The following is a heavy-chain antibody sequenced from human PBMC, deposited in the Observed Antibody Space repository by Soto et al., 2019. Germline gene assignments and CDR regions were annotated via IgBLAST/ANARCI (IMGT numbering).Heavy chain of an antibody. D-gene: IGHD3-9*01. CDR2: ISAYNGNT. V-gene: IGHV1-18*04. J-gene: IGHJ4*02. CDR1: GYTFTSYG. Sequence: QVQLVQSGAGVKKPGASVKVSCKASGYTFTSYGISWVRQAPGQGLEWMGWISAYNGNTNYAQKLQGRVTMTTDTSTRTDYMELRSLRSDDTAVYYCARDWLITVGSGAGYWGQGTLVTVSS. CDR3: ARDWLITVGSGAGY.